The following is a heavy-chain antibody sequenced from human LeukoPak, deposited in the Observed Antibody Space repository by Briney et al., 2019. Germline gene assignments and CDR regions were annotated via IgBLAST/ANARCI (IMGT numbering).Heavy chain of an antibody. Sequence: SETLSLTCTVSGGSISSGGYYWSWIRQPPGKGLEWIGYIYHSGSTYYNPSLKSRVTIPVDRSKNQFSLKLSSVTAADTAVYYCARDSAREVVAATSAFDIWGQGTMVTVPS. V-gene: IGHV4-30-2*01. D-gene: IGHD2-15*01. CDR3: ARDSAREVVAATSAFDI. CDR1: GGSISSGGYY. CDR2: IYHSGST. J-gene: IGHJ3*02.